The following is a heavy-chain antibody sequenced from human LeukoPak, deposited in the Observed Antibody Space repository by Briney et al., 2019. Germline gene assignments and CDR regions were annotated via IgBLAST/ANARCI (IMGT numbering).Heavy chain of an antibody. CDR3: ARDRLAAAGSRGYFQH. J-gene: IGHJ1*01. D-gene: IGHD6-13*01. Sequence: PGRSLRLSCAASGFTFSSYAMHWVRQAPGKGLEWVAVISYDGSNKYYADSVKGRFTISRDNSKNTLYLQMNSLRAEDTAVYYCARDRLAAAGSRGYFQHWGQGTLVTVSS. CDR1: GFTFSSYA. CDR2: ISYDGSNK. V-gene: IGHV3-30*01.